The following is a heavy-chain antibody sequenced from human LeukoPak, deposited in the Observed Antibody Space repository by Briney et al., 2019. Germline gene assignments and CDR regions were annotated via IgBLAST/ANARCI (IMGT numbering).Heavy chain of an antibody. CDR2: INPNSGGT. CDR3: ASSYSYGSY. V-gene: IGHV1-2*02. CDR1: GYTFTGYY. Sequence: ASVKVSCKTSGYTFTGYYMHWLRQAPGQGLEWMGWINPNSGGTNYAQKFQGRVTMTRDTSISTAYMDLRRLTSDDTAVYYCASSYSYGSYWGQGTLVTVSS. D-gene: IGHD5-18*01. J-gene: IGHJ4*02.